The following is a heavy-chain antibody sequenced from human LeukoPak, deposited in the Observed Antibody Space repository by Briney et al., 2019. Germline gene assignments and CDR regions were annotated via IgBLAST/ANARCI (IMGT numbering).Heavy chain of an antibody. CDR3: ARDPRIAVAGKYLDY. CDR2: INPNSGGT. Sequence: ASVKVSCKASGYTFTGYYMHWVRQAPGQGLEWMGRINPNSGGTNYAQKFQGRVTMTRDTSISTAYMELSRLRSDDTALYYCARDPRIAVAGKYLDYWGQGTLVTVSS. D-gene: IGHD6-19*01. V-gene: IGHV1-2*06. J-gene: IGHJ4*02. CDR1: GYTFTGYY.